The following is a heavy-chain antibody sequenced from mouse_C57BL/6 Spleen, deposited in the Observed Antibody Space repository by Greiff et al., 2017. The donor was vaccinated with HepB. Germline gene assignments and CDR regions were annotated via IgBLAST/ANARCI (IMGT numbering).Heavy chain of an antibody. CDR1: GYTFTSYW. CDR2: IHPNSGST. D-gene: IGHD2-4*01. V-gene: IGHV1-64*01. J-gene: IGHJ4*01. CDR3: ASSTMITRAMDY. Sequence: VQLQQPGAELVKPGASVKLSCKASGYTFTSYWMHWVKQRPGQGLEWIGMIHPNSGSTNYNEKFKSKATLTVDKSSSTAYMQLSSLTSEDSAVYYCASSTMITRAMDYWGQGTSVTVSS.